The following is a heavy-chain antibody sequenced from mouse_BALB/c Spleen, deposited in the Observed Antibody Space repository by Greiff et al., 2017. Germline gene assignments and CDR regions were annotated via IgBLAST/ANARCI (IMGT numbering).Heavy chain of an antibody. CDR1: GFTFSSYA. CDR2: ISSGGSYT. J-gene: IGHJ4*01. Sequence: EVQGVESGGGLVKPGGSLKLSCAASGFTFSSYAMSWVRQSPEKRLEWVAEISSGGSYTYYPDTVTGRFTISRDNAKNTLYLEMSSLRSEDTAMYYCARGDDYYGSSSYYYAMDYWGQGTSVTVSS. D-gene: IGHD1-1*01. V-gene: IGHV5-9-4*01. CDR3: ARGDDYYGSSSYYYAMDY.